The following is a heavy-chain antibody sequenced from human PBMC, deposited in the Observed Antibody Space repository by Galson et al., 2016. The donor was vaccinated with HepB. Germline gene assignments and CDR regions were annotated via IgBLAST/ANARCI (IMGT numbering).Heavy chain of an antibody. CDR3: ARQSGTSGWPGPPH. J-gene: IGHJ4*02. D-gene: IGHD6-19*01. CDR1: RDTFNTYW. V-gene: IGHV5-51*01. Sequence: QSGAEVKKPGESLKISCQGSRDTFNTYWIAWVRQMPGKGLEWMGIIYPSDSETRNSPSFQGQVTISVDKSISTAYLQWSSLKASDTAIYYCARQSGTSGWPGPPHWGQGTLVTVSS. CDR2: IYPSDSET.